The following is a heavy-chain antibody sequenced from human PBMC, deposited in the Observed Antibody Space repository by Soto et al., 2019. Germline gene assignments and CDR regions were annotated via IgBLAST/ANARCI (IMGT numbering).Heavy chain of an antibody. V-gene: IGHV3-30-3*01. J-gene: IGHJ4*02. CDR1: GFTFSNYA. CDR2: ISFDGSNK. D-gene: IGHD2-21*02. CDR3: ARGYVEGTGTIGQAPDY. Sequence: PVGSLRLSCAASGFTFSNYAIHWVRQAPGKGLEWVAVISFDGSNKYYADSVKGRFTISRDNSKNTLYLQMNSLRTEDTAVYYCARGYVEGTGTIGQAPDYWGQGTLVTAPQ.